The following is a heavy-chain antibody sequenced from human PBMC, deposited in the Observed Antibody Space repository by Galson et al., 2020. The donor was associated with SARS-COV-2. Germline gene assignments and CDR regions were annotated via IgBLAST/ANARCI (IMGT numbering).Heavy chain of an antibody. CDR1: GFTVSSNY. Sequence: GGSLRLSCAASGFTVSSNYMTWVRQAPGKGLECVSFVYTNGNTYYGDSVRGRFTISTDSSRNTPYLRMDNRRAEDTAIYYCARAILSSGRNFDYWGQGTLVTVSS. D-gene: IGHD3-22*01. CDR2: VYTNGNT. J-gene: IGHJ4*02. V-gene: IGHV3-53*01. CDR3: ARAILSSGRNFDY.